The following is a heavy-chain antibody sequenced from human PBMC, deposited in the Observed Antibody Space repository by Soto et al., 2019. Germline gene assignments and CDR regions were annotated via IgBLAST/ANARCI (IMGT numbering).Heavy chain of an antibody. J-gene: IGHJ6*03. D-gene: IGHD6-13*01. Sequence: EVQLVESGGGLVQPGGSLRLSCAASGFTVSSNYMSWVRQAPGKGLEWVSVIYSGGSTYYADSVKGRFTISRDNSKNTLYLQMNSLRAEDTAVYYCASSGRTTMWLAALYIYYYYMDVWGKGTTVTVSS. CDR1: GFTVSSNY. V-gene: IGHV3-66*01. CDR2: IYSGGST. CDR3: ASSGRTTMWLAALYIYYYYMDV.